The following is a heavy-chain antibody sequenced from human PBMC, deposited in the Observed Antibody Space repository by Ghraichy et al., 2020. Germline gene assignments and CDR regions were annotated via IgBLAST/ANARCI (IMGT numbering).Heavy chain of an antibody. J-gene: IGHJ4*02. CDR2: MYHSGST. Sequence: QTLSLTCAVSGYSISTDYYWGWIRQPPGKGLEWIGSMYHSGSTYYNPSLKSRVSISIDTSKNQFSLKLSSVTAADTAVYYCARDDLGDAYNSRFDYWGQGTLVTVSS. CDR3: ARDDLGDAYNSRFDY. D-gene: IGHD5-24*01. CDR1: GYSISTDYY. V-gene: IGHV4-38-2*02.